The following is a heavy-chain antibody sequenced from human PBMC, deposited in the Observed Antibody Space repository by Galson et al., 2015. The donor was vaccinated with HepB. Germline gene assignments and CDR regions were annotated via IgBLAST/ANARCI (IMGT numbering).Heavy chain of an antibody. CDR2: IYWDDDK. Sequence: PALVKPTQTLTLTCTFSGFSLSTTGVAVGWIRQSPGKALEWLALIYWDDDKRYRPSLKSRLTITKDTSKNQVVLTMTSLDPVDTATYYCAHRPSSAYDPADEIYFDNWGQGTLVTVSS. D-gene: IGHD3-16*01. V-gene: IGHV2-5*02. J-gene: IGHJ4*02. CDR1: GFSLSTTGVA. CDR3: AHRPSSAYDPADEIYFDN.